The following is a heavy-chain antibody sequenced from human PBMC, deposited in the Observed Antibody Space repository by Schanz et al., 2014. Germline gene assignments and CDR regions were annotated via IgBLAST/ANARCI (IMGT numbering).Heavy chain of an antibody. V-gene: IGHV3-11*05. D-gene: IGHD6-13*01. CDR1: GFTFSIYG. CDR3: ARLDSSSWYPRY. CDR2: ISSSGSYT. Sequence: QEQLVESGGGVVQPGRSLRLSCAASGFTFSIYGMSWVRQAPGKGLEWVSYISSSGSYTNYADSVKGRFTTSRDNGKKSMYLQMNSLRAEDTAVYYCARLDSSSWYPRYWGQGTLVTVSS. J-gene: IGHJ4*02.